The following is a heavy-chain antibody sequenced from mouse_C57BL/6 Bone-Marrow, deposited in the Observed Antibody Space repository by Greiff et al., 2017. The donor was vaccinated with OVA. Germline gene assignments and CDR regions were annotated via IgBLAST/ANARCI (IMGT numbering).Heavy chain of an antibody. D-gene: IGHD1-1*01. CDR2: ISSGGSYT. J-gene: IGHJ3*01. V-gene: IGHV5-6*01. Sequence: EVQLQESGGDLVKPGGSLKLSCAASGFTFSSYGMSWVRQTPDKRLEWVATISSGGSYTYYPDSVKGRFTISRDNAKNTLYLQMSSLKSEDTAMYYCARPLITTVVATGGPWFAYWGQGTLVTVSA. CDR1: GFTFSSYG. CDR3: ARPLITTVVATGGPWFAY.